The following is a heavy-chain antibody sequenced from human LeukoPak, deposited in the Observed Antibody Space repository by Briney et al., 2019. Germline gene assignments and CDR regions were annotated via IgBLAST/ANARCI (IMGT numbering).Heavy chain of an antibody. CDR2: IYSGDNT. Sequence: PGGSLRLSCVASGFSFSAYTMHWVRQAPGKGLEWVSVIYSGDNTYYVESVKGRFTISRDNSKNTLFLQMNRLRAEDTAVYYCAGRRVLDASFDYWGQGTLVTVSS. CDR3: AGRRVLDASFDY. J-gene: IGHJ4*02. V-gene: IGHV3-66*02. CDR1: GFSFSAYT. D-gene: IGHD3-16*01.